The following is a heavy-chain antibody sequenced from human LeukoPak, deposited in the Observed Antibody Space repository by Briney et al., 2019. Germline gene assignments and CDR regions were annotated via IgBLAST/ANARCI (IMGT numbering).Heavy chain of an antibody. CDR1: GGSISSYY. CDR3: ARLLHARGNCGGDCYSYYFDY. V-gene: IGHV4-4*09. J-gene: IGHJ4*02. Sequence: SETLSLTCTVSGGSISSYYGSWIRQPPGKGLEWIGYIYTSGSTNYNPSLKSRVTISVDTSKNQFSLKLSSVAAADTAVYYCARLLHARGNCGGDCYSYYFDYWGQGTLVTVSS. CDR2: IYTSGST. D-gene: IGHD2-21*02.